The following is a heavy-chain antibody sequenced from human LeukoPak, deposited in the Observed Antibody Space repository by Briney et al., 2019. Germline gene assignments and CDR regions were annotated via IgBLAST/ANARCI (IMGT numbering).Heavy chain of an antibody. CDR3: ARGSYYYDSSGYYQGEYFQH. V-gene: IGHV3-48*04. CDR2: ISSSSSTI. D-gene: IGHD3-22*01. J-gene: IGHJ1*01. CDR1: GFTFSSYS. Sequence: GGSLRLSCAASGFTFSSYSMNWVRQAPGKGLEWVSYISSSSSTIYYADSVKGRFTISRDNAKNSLYLQMNSLRAEDTAVYYCARGSYYYDSSGYYQGEYFQHWGQGTLVTVSS.